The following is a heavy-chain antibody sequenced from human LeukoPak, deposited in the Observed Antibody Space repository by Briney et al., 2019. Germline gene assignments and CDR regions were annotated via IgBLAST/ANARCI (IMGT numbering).Heavy chain of an antibody. D-gene: IGHD2-2*01. CDR2: ISGGGGST. V-gene: IGHV3-23*01. Sequence: GSLRLSCAASGFTFSSYGMSWVRQAPGKGLEWVSAISGGGGSTYYADSVKGRFTISRDNSENTLYLQMNSLRAEDTAVYYCAKFGFCSSTSCPAPYWGQGTLVTVSS. CDR1: GFTFSSYG. J-gene: IGHJ4*02. CDR3: AKFGFCSSTSCPAPY.